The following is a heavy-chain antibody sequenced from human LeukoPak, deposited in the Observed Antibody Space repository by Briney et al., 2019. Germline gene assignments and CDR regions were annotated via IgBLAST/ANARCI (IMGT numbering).Heavy chain of an antibody. Sequence: GGSLRLSCAASGFTFSTYSMNWVRQAPGKGLEWLSSISSGGMWIYYADSLKGRFTISRDNAKNSLYLQMNSLRAEDTAVYYCARDLRGSYWGQGTLVTVSS. CDR1: GFTFSTYS. D-gene: IGHD5-12*01. V-gene: IGHV3-21*01. CDR2: ISSGGMWI. J-gene: IGHJ4*02. CDR3: ARDLRGSY.